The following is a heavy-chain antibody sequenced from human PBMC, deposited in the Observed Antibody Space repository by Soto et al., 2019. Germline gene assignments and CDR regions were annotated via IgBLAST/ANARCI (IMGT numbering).Heavy chain of an antibody. D-gene: IGHD3-22*01. CDR3: ARGDLYYYDSSGYSWGVYY. J-gene: IGHJ4*02. CDR1: GFTFSSYG. V-gene: IGHV3-33*01. CDR2: IWYDGSNK. Sequence: QVQLVESGGGVVQPGRSLRLSCAASGFTFSSYGMHWVRQAPGKGLEWVAVIWYDGSNKYYADSVKGRFTISRDNSKNXLXPQMNSLRAEDMAVYYCARGDLYYYDSSGYSWGVYYWGQGTLVTVSS.